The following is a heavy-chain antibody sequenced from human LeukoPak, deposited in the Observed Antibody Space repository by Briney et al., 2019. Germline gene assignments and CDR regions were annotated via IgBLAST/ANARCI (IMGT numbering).Heavy chain of an antibody. CDR1: GFTFDDYG. CDR3: ARGAHDAFDI. V-gene: IGHV3-20*04. CDR2: TTWNGGST. Sequence: GGSLRLSWAASGFTFDDYGMSWVRQGPGKGLEWVSYTTWNGGSTGYADSVKGRFTISRDNAKKSLYLQMNSLRAEDTALYYCARGAHDAFDIWGQGTMVTVSS. J-gene: IGHJ3*02.